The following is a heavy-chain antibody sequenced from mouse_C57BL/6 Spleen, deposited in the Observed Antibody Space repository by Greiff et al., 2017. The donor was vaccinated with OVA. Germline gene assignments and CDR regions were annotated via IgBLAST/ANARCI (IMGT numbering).Heavy chain of an antibody. CDR1: GYSITSGYD. Sequence: EVQGVESGPGMVKPSQSLSLTCTVTGYSITSGYDWHWIRHFPGNKLEWMGYISYSGSTNYNPSLKSRISITHDTSKNHFFLKLNSVTTEDTATYYCARKYYGSSNWYFDVWGTGTTVTVSS. CDR3: ARKYYGSSNWYFDV. V-gene: IGHV3-1*01. J-gene: IGHJ1*03. CDR2: ISYSGST. D-gene: IGHD1-1*01.